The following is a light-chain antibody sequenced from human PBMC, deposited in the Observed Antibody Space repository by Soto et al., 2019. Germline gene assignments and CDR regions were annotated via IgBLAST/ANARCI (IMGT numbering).Light chain of an antibody. Sequence: QLVLTQSPSASAYLGASVKLTCTLSRGHNSYAIAWHQQQPEKGPRYLMKLNSDGSHTKGDGIPDRFSGSSSGAERYLTISSLQSEDEADYYCQTWGTGIRVFGGGTKLTVL. J-gene: IGLJ3*02. V-gene: IGLV4-69*01. CDR3: QTWGTGIRV. CDR1: RGHNSYA. CDR2: LNSDGSH.